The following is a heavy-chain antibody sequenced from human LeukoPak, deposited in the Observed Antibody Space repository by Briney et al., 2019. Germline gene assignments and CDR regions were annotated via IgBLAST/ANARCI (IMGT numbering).Heavy chain of an antibody. Sequence: GSLRLSCAASGFSFSDHYMDWVRQAPGKGLEWVSAISGSGGSTYYADSVKGRFTISRDNSKNTLYLQMNSLRAEDTAVYYCAKGGSSFPRNAFDIWGQGTMVTVSS. V-gene: IGHV3-23*01. CDR2: ISGSGGST. CDR1: GFSFSDHY. CDR3: AKGGSSFPRNAFDI. D-gene: IGHD2-15*01. J-gene: IGHJ3*02.